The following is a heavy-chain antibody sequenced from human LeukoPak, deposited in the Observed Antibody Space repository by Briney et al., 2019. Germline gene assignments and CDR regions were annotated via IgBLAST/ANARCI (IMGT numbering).Heavy chain of an antibody. D-gene: IGHD3-10*01. J-gene: IGHJ6*02. CDR2: IGTAGDT. Sequence: QPGGSLRLSCAASGFTFSSYDMHWVRQATGKGLEWVSAIGTAGDTYYPGSVKGRFTISRENAKNSLYLQMNSLRAGGTAVYYCARGGITMVRGVINNYYGMDVWGQGTTVTVSS. V-gene: IGHV3-13*01. CDR1: GFTFSSYD. CDR3: ARGGITMVRGVINNYYGMDV.